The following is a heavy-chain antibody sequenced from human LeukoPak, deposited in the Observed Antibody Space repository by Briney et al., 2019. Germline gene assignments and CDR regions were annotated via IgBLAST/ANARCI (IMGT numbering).Heavy chain of an antibody. D-gene: IGHD6-6*01. Sequence: PGGSLRLSCVASGFTFSVHEMNWVRQAPGKGLEWLSYISDSGRTIYYADSVDGRFTISRDNAKNSLFLQMNSLRVEDTAVYFCARGSHYFDFWRQGTPVTVSS. J-gene: IGHJ4*02. V-gene: IGHV3-48*03. CDR3: ARGSHYFDF. CDR2: ISDSGRTI. CDR1: GFTFSVHE.